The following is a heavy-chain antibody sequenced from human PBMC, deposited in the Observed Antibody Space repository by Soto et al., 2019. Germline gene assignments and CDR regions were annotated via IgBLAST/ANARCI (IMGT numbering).Heavy chain of an antibody. V-gene: IGHV4-39*01. CDR1: GGSISSSSYY. Sequence: SETLSLTCTVSGGSISSSSYYWGWIRQPPGKGLEWIGSIYYSGSTYYNPSLKGRVTISVDTSKNQFSLKLSSVTAADTAVYYCARISDGSSTSCPIRTGDYYYMDVWGKGTTVTVSS. J-gene: IGHJ6*03. D-gene: IGHD2-2*01. CDR3: ARISDGSSTSCPIRTGDYYYMDV. CDR2: IYYSGST.